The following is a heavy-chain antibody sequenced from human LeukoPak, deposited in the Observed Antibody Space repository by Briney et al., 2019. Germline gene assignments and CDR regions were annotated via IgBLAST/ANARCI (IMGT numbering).Heavy chain of an antibody. CDR2: IHSSANT. V-gene: IGHV4-59*01. D-gene: IGHD4-23*01. CDR1: GGSISTYY. Sequence: SETLFLTCTVSGGSISTYYWSWLRQPPGEGLEWLGYIHSSANTNYNPSLKSRVTISVDTSKNQFSLKLSSVTAADTAVYYCARGGTVGNAWDYWGQGTLVTVSS. J-gene: IGHJ4*02. CDR3: ARGGTVGNAWDY.